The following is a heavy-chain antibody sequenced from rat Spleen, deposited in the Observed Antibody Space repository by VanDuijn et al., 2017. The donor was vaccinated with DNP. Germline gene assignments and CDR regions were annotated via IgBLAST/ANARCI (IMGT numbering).Heavy chain of an antibody. V-gene: IGHV3-1*01. D-gene: IGHD1-9*01. CDR1: RYSITSHY. CDR3: ARGVSSYYGYNSYWYFDF. CDR2: ISYSGST. Sequence: EVQLLESGPGLVKPSQSLSLTCSVTRYSITSHYCAWIRKFPGNKMEWIGYISYSGSTGYNPSLKGRISITRDTSKNQFFLQLNSLTTEDTATYYCARGVSSYYGYNSYWYFDFWGPGTMVTVSS. J-gene: IGHJ1*01.